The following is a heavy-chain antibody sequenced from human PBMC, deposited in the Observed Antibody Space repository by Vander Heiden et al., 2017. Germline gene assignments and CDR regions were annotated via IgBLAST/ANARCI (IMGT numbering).Heavy chain of an antibody. CDR2: IYYSGST. D-gene: IGHD3-3*01. CDR3: ARDLVSDDCWSGHSGFDP. CDR1: GGSISSGDYY. J-gene: IGHJ5*02. V-gene: IGHV4-30-4*01. Sequence: QVQLQESGPGLVKPSQTLSLTCTVSGGSISSGDYYWSWIRQPPGKGLEWIGYIYYSGSTYYNTSLKRRVTISVDTSKNQFSRKLSSVTAAETAVYYCARDLVSDDCWSGHSGFDPWGQGTMVTVYS.